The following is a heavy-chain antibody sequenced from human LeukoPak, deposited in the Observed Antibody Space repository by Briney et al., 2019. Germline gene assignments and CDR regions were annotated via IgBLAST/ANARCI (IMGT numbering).Heavy chain of an antibody. J-gene: IGHJ4*02. V-gene: IGHV3-23*01. D-gene: IGHD1-20*01. CDR2: ISGSGGST. CDR1: GFTFSSYN. Sequence: GGSLRLSCAVSGFTFSSYNMNWVRQAPGKGLEGVLGISGSGGSTFYADSVKGRFTISRDNSKNTLYLQMDSLRAEDTAVYYCAKDRITTTPYYFDHWGQGTLVTVSS. CDR3: AKDRITTTPYYFDH.